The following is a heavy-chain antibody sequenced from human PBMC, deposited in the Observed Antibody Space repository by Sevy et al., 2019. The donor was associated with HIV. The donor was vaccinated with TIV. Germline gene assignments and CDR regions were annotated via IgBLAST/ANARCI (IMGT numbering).Heavy chain of an antibody. Sequence: ASVKVSCKASGYTFTNYGISWVRQAPGQGLEWMGWINVYNGDTVYAQKVQGRVTVTTDTSTSTAYMELRSLRSDDTAVYYCARGRYSSSWEAWFDPWGQGTLVTVSS. V-gene: IGHV1-18*04. CDR1: GYTFTNYG. CDR3: ARGRYSSSWEAWFDP. J-gene: IGHJ5*02. CDR2: INVYNGDT. D-gene: IGHD6-13*01.